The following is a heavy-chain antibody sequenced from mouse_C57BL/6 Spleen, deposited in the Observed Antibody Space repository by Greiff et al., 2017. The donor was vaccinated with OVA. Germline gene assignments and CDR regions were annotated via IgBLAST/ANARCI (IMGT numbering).Heavy chain of an antibody. Sequence: VQLQQPGAELVKPGASVKMSCKASGYTFTSYWITWVKQRPGQGLEWIGEIYPGSGSTNYNEKFKSKATLTVDTSSSTAYMQLSSLTSEDSAVYYCARWGGAMDDWGQVTSVSVSS. CDR3: ARWGGAMDD. J-gene: IGHJ4*01. V-gene: IGHV1-55*01. CDR1: GYTFTSYW. CDR2: IYPGSGST.